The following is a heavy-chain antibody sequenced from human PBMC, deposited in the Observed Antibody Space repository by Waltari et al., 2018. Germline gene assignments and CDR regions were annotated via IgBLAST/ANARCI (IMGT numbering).Heavy chain of an antibody. D-gene: IGHD4-17*01. CDR2: IKQDGSEK. V-gene: IGHV3-7*01. Sequence: EVQLVESGGGSVQPGGSMRVSCSAFGMPFCNYWMNWCRQAQGKGLEWVANIKQDGSEKNYVDSVEGRFSISRDNAQNSLYLQMNSLRAEDTAIYYCVTGLTTVTAKDYFDHWGQGALVTVSS. CDR1: GMPFCNYW. J-gene: IGHJ4*02. CDR3: VTGLTTVTAKDYFDH.